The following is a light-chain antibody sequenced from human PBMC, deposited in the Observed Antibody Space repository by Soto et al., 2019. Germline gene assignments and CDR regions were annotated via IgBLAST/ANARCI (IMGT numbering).Light chain of an antibody. Sequence: DIQMTQSPSSLSPSIGDRLTITCRASQSISIYLNWYQQKPGKAPRXLIYAATSLQAGVPSRFSGSGSGTDLTITISSLQSEDVEVYDGQQYNGWPITFGQGTRLEIK. CDR3: QQYNGWPIT. CDR2: AAT. J-gene: IGKJ5*01. CDR1: QSISIY. V-gene: IGKV1-27*01.